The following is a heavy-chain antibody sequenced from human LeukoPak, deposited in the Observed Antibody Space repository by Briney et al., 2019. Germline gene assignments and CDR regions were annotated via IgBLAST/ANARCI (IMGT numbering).Heavy chain of an antibody. CDR2: FDPEDGET. J-gene: IGHJ4*02. Sequence: ASVKVSCKVSGYTLTELSMHWVRQAPGKGLEWMGGFDPEDGETIYAQKFQGRVTMTEDTSTDTAYMELSSLRSEDTAVYYCATMIGYYYGSGSKGTFDYWGQGTLVTVSS. CDR1: GYTLTELS. D-gene: IGHD3-10*01. CDR3: ATMIGYYYGSGSKGTFDY. V-gene: IGHV1-24*01.